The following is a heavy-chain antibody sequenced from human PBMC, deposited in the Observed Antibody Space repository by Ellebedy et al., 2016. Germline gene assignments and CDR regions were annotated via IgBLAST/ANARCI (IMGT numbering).Heavy chain of an antibody. J-gene: IGHJ5*02. CDR1: GGSFSGYY. V-gene: IGHV4-34*01. D-gene: IGHD5-12*01. Sequence: SETLSLTXAVYGGSFSGYYWSWIRQPPGKGLEWIGEINHSGSTNYNPSLKSRVTISVDTSKNQFSLKLSSVTAADTAVYYCARGLGYSGYGSWFNPWGQGTLVTVSS. CDR2: INHSGST. CDR3: ARGLGYSGYGSWFNP.